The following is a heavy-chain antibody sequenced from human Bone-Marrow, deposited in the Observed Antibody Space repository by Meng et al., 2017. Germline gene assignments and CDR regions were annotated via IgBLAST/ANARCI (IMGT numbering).Heavy chain of an antibody. D-gene: IGHD3-10*01. V-gene: IGHV4-59*01. CDR3: ARAWGGSGSFYRD. CDR1: GGSISSYY. J-gene: IGHJ4*02. CDR2: IYYSGST. Sequence: SDTLSLTCTVPGGSISSYYWSWIRQPPGKGLEWIGYIYYSGSTNYNPSLKSRVTISVDTSKNQFSLKLSSVTAADTAVYYCARAWGGSGSFYRDWGQGTLVTVSS.